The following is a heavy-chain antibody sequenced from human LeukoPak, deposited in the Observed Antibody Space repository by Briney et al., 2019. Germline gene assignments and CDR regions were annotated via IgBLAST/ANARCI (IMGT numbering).Heavy chain of an antibody. CDR1: GFTFNSYA. CDR2: ISGGGENT. V-gene: IGHV3-23*01. Sequence: GGSLRLSCVASGFTFNSYALSWVRQAPGKGLEWVSTISGGGENTYYADSVKGRFTISRDSSKNTVYLHMKSLRAEDAAVYFCAKVLTGSQDYWGEGTLVTVSS. CDR3: AKVLTGSQDY. D-gene: IGHD1-14*01. J-gene: IGHJ4*02.